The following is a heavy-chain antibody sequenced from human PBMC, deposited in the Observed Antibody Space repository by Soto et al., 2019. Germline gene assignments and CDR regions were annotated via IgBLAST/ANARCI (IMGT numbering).Heavy chain of an antibody. V-gene: IGHV3-30*03. D-gene: IGHD2-15*01. J-gene: IGHJ4*02. CDR1: GFTFGNYG. CDR3: VRGGGYCSRGICDAGDS. CDR2: ITNEGTKE. Sequence: QVQLVESGGGVVRPGGSLRLSCAGSGFTFGNYGMHWVRQAPGKGLEWVTGITNEGTKEYYRDSVKGRFSISRDNSKNTLYLQMNSLRPEDTSVYYCVRGGGYCSRGICDAGDSWGQGVLVTVSS.